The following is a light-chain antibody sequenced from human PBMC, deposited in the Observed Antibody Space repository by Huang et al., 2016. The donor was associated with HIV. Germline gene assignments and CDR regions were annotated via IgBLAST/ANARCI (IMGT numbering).Light chain of an antibody. V-gene: IGKV3-15*01. J-gene: IGKJ1*01. CDR1: QHIGTD. CDR3: QQYDDWPRT. CDR2: DPF. Sequence: EIVLTQSPITLSVSPGERAVLSCRASQHIGTDLAWYQERPGQAPRLLIYDPFTRAIGVPSRFSGSGSGADFTLSISGLQSEDFAVYYCQQYDDWPRTFGQGTKLEI.